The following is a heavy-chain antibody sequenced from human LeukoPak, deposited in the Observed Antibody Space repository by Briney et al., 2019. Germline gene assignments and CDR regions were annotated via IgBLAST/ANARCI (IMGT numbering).Heavy chain of an antibody. CDR3: AKSRITMIVVVITQTKNFDY. Sequence: GGTLRLSCAASGFTFSSYGMSWVRQAPGKGLEWVSAIETGGASTYYADSVKGRFTISRDNSKNTLYLQMNSLRAEDTAVYYCAKSRITMIVVVITQTKNFDYWGQGTLVTVSS. CDR1: GFTFSSYG. CDR2: IETGGAST. D-gene: IGHD3-22*01. V-gene: IGHV3-23*05. J-gene: IGHJ4*02.